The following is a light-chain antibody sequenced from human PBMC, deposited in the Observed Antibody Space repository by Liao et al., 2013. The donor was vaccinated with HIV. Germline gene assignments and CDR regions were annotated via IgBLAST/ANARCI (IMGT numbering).Light chain of an antibody. Sequence: SYELTQPPSVSVSPGQTASITCSGDKLGDKYACWYQQKPGQSPVLVIYYDSDRPSGIPERFSGSSSGTTVTLTISGVQAEDEADYYCQSADSSETYVVFGGGTKLTVL. CDR1: KLGDKY. CDR2: YDS. J-gene: IGLJ2*01. CDR3: QSADSSETYVV. V-gene: IGLV3-25*03.